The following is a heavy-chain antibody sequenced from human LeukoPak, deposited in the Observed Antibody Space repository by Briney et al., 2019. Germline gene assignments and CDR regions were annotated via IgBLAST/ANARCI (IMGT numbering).Heavy chain of an antibody. CDR3: ARTTVVRNGGIDRGLGY. D-gene: IGHD4-23*01. CDR2: INPNSGGT. CDR1: GYTFTGYY. V-gene: IGHV1-2*02. Sequence: ASVKVSCKASGYTFTGYYMHWVRQAPGQGLEWMGWINPNSGGTNYAQKFQGRVTMTRDTSISTAYMELSRLRSDDTAVYYCARTTVVRNGGIDRGLGYWGQGTLVTVSS. J-gene: IGHJ4*02.